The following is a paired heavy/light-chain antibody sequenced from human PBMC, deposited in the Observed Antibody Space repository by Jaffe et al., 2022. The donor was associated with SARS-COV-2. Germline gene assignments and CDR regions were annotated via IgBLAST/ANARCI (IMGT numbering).Heavy chain of an antibody. V-gene: IGHV3-23*01. Sequence: EVQLLESGGGLVQPGGSLRLSCAASGFTFSSQAVNWVRQAPGEGLEWVSAISGSGGSIYYADSVKGRFTISRANSKNTLYLEMNSLRGEDTAVYYCVARRAAAYHGFDVWGQGTTVTVSS. CDR1: GFTFSSQA. D-gene: IGHD6-13*01. CDR3: VARRAAAYHGFDV. J-gene: IGHJ6*02. CDR2: ISGSGGSI.
Light chain of an antibody. V-gene: IGLV1-51*01. Sequence: QSVLTQPPSVSAAPGQKVTISCSGSSSNIGNNYVAWYQQLPGTAPKLLIYDNNKRPSGIPDRFSGSKSGTSATLGITGLQTGDEADYYCGTWDSSLSVVMFGGGTKLTVL. J-gene: IGLJ3*02. CDR2: DNN. CDR1: SSNIGNNY. CDR3: GTWDSSLSVVM.